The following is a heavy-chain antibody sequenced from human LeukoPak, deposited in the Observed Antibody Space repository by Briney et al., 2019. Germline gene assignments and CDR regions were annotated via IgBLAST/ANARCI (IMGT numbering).Heavy chain of an antibody. V-gene: IGHV4-31*03. Sequence: SETLSLTCTVSGGSISSGGYYWRWIRQHPGKGLERIVYIYYSGSTYYNPSLKSRVTISVDTSKNQFSLKLSSVTAADTAVYYCARDGRLMRGSGSYYNDDYWGQGTLVTVSS. D-gene: IGHD3-10*01. CDR3: ARDGRLMRGSGSYYNDDY. CDR1: GGSISSGGYY. J-gene: IGHJ4*02. CDR2: IYYSGST.